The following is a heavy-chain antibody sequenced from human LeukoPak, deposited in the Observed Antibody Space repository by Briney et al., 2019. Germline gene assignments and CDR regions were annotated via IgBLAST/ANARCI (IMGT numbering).Heavy chain of an antibody. D-gene: IGHD3-22*01. V-gene: IGHV3-30-3*01. J-gene: IGHJ6*02. CDR3: ARDYDDSSGYYYWASYYYYGMDV. Sequence: GGSLRLSCAASGFTFSSYAMHWVRQAPGKGLEWVAVISYDGSNKYYADSVKGRFTISRDNSKNTLYLQMNSLRAEDTAVYYCARDYDDSSGYYYWASYYYYGMDVWGQGTTVTVSS. CDR1: GFTFSSYA. CDR2: ISYDGSNK.